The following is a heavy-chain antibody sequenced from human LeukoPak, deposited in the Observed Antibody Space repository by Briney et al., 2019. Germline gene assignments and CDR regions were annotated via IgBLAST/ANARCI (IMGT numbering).Heavy chain of an antibody. Sequence: ASVKVSRKSSGYTFTSYDINWVRQATGQGPEWMGWMNPNSGNTGYAQKFQGRVTMTRNTSISTAYMELSSLRSEDTAGYYCARGRKWERYGLGYWGQGTLVTVSS. CDR1: GYTFTSYD. CDR2: MNPNSGNT. J-gene: IGHJ4*02. D-gene: IGHD1-26*01. CDR3: ARGRKWERYGLGY. V-gene: IGHV1-8*01.